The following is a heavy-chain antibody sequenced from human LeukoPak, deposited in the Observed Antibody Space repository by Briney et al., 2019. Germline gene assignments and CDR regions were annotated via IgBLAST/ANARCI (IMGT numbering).Heavy chain of an antibody. CDR1: GFTFSSYA. CDR2: ISSSGSTI. Sequence: PGGSLRLSCAASGFTFSSYAMSWVRQAPGKGLEWVSAISSSGSTIYYADSVKGRFTISRDNAKNSLYLQMNSLRAEDTAVYYCARGRIVGAIGPYFDYWGQGTLVTVSS. V-gene: IGHV3-21*04. D-gene: IGHD1-26*01. CDR3: ARGRIVGAIGPYFDY. J-gene: IGHJ4*02.